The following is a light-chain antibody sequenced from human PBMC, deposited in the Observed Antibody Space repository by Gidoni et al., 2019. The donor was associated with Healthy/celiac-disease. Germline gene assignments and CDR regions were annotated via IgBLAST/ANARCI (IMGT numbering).Light chain of an antibody. V-gene: IGLV3-25*03. CDR1: ALPKQY. J-gene: IGLJ3*02. CDR3: QSADSSGTWV. Sequence: SYELTQPPSVSVSPGQTDRITCSGDALPKQYAYWYQQKPGQAPVLVIYKDRERPSGIPERFSGSSSGTTVTLTISGVQAEDEADYYCQSADSSGTWVFGGGTKLTVL. CDR2: KDR.